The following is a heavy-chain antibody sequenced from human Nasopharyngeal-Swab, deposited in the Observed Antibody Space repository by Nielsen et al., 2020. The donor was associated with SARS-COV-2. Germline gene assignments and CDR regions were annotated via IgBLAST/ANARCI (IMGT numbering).Heavy chain of an antibody. CDR2: ISSSGSNI. Sequence: GGSLRLYYAASGLNLSSYEMNWVRQATGKGLEWVSYISSSGSNIYYAYSVKGRFTISRDNAKNSLYLQMNSLRAEDTAVYYCARDGHTVVVTAVGHDAFDIWGQGTMVTVSS. J-gene: IGHJ3*02. CDR3: ARDGHTVVVTAVGHDAFDI. V-gene: IGHV3-48*03. D-gene: IGHD2-21*02. CDR1: GLNLSSYE.